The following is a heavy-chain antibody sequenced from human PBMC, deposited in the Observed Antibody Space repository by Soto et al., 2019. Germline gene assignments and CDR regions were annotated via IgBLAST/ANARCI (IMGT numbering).Heavy chain of an antibody. CDR2: INHSGST. Sequence: SETLSLTCAVYGGSFSAYYWSWIRQPPGKGLEWIGEINHSGSTNYNPSLKSRVTISVDTSKNQFSLKLSSVTAADTAVYYCARVRTASITMVRGVIVSMDVWGKGTTVTVSS. CDR1: GGSFSAYY. V-gene: IGHV4-34*01. J-gene: IGHJ6*03. D-gene: IGHD3-10*01. CDR3: ARVRTASITMVRGVIVSMDV.